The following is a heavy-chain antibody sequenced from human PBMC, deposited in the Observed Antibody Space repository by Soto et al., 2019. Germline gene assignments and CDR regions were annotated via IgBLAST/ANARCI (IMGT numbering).Heavy chain of an antibody. V-gene: IGHV3-23*01. J-gene: IGHJ4*02. CDR3: AKEKFRYDSSGYLDY. CDR1: GFTFSDYY. CDR2: ISGSGGST. D-gene: IGHD3-22*01. Sequence: GGSLRLSCVASGFTFSDYYMSWIRQAPGKGLEWVSAISGSGGSTYYADSVKGRFTISRDNSKNTLYLQMNSLRAEDTAVYYCAKEKFRYDSSGYLDYWGQGTLVTVSS.